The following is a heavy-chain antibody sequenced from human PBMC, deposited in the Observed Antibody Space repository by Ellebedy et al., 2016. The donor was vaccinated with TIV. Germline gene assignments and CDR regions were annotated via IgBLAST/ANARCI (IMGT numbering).Heavy chain of an antibody. CDR3: NTGWAFDD. CDR1: GLIVNNAY. J-gene: IGHJ3*01. V-gene: IGHV3-15*05. Sequence: GESLKISXEASGLIVNNAYMTWVRQAPGKGLEWIGRIQSRNEGGTAAYAAPVQGRFIISRDESENRLFLHMNSLRTEDTGVYYCNTGWAFDDWGQGTMVIVSS. CDR2: IQSRNEGGTA.